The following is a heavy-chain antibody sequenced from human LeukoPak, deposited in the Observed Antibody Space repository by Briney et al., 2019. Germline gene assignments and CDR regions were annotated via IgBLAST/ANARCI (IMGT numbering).Heavy chain of an antibody. CDR3: ARYSVVGATRSFAP. Sequence: GSSVKVSCKASGYTFTSYYMHWVRQAPGQGLEWMGIINPSGGSTSYPQKFQGRVTMTRDISTSTVYMELGSLRSEDTAVYYCARYSVVGATRSFAPWGQRPLATVSS. J-gene: IGHJ5*02. CDR2: INPSGGST. CDR1: GYTFTSYY. V-gene: IGHV1-46*01. D-gene: IGHD1-26*01.